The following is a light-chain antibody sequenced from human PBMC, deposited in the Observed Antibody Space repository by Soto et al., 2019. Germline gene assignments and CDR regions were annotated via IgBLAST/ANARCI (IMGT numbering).Light chain of an antibody. J-gene: IGKJ5*01. Sequence: EIVLTQSPGTLSLSPGERATLSCRASQSVSSSYLAWYQQKPGQAPRLLIYGASSRATGIPDRFSGSGSGTDFTLTIMRLEHEDFAVYYCQKYGSSITFGQGTRLEIK. CDR2: GAS. CDR1: QSVSSSY. CDR3: QKYGSSIT. V-gene: IGKV3-20*01.